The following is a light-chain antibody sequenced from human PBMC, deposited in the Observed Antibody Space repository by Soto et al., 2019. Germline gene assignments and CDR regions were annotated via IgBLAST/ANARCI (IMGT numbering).Light chain of an antibody. CDR1: SSDVGAYNY. CDR3: CSYSGSYTL. Sequence: QSALTQPRSVSGSPGQSVTISCTGTSSDVGAYNYVSSYQQHPGKTPKLMIHDVTKRPSGVPDRFSGSKSANTASLTISGLQAEDEADHSCCSYSGSYTLFGGGTKLTVL. J-gene: IGLJ3*02. V-gene: IGLV2-11*01. CDR2: DVT.